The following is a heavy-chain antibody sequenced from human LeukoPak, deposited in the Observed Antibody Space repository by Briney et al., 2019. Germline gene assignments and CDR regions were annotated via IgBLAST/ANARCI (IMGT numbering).Heavy chain of an antibody. J-gene: IGHJ4*02. V-gene: IGHV3-9*01. D-gene: IGHD2-15*01. CDR3: TRDTGCPRGTCYSSYDY. CDR1: GFTFDDYA. CDR2: ISWNSGSI. Sequence: GGSLRLSCAASGFTFDDYAMHWVRQAPGKGLEWVSGISWNSGSIGYADSVKGRFTISRDNAENSLYLQMNSLRAEDTAVYYCTRDTGCPRGTCYSSYDYWGQGTLVTVSS.